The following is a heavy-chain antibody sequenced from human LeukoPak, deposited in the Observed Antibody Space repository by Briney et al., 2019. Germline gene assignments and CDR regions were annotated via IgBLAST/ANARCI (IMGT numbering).Heavy chain of an antibody. CDR2: INPSSGDT. D-gene: IGHD3-10*02. CDR3: ARVSLWPDVTLNY. CDR1: GYTFTGYY. V-gene: IGHV1-2*02. J-gene: IGHJ4*02. Sequence: GASVKVSCKASGYTFTGYYMHWVRQAPGQGLEWMGWINPSSGDTNYAQKFQGRVTMTRDTSISTAYMELSRLTSDDTAVYYCARVSLWPDVTLNYWGQGTLVTVSS.